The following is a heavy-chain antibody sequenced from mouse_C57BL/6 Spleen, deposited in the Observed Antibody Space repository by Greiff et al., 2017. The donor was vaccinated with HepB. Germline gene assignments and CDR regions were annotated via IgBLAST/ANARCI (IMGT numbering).Heavy chain of an antibody. CDR2: ISYDGSN. Sequence: ESGPGLVKPSQSLSLTCSVTGYSITSGYYWNWIRQFPGNKLEWMGYISYDGSNNYNPSLKNRICITRDTSKNQFFLKLHSVTTEDTATYYCASYYGSSYGWYFDVWGTGTTVTVSS. CDR1: GYSITSGYY. V-gene: IGHV3-6*01. J-gene: IGHJ1*03. D-gene: IGHD1-1*01. CDR3: ASYYGSSYGWYFDV.